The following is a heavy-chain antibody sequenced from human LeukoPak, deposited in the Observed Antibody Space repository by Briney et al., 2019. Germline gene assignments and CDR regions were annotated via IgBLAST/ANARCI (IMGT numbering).Heavy chain of an antibody. CDR3: ARGYGSGSYFARSPFDY. J-gene: IGHJ4*02. CDR1: GYTFTAYY. Sequence: GASVTVSCKASGYTFTAYYMHWVRQAPGQGREWMGWINPNSGGTNYAQKFQGRVTMTRDTSISTAYMELSRLRSDDTAVYYCARGYGSGSYFARSPFDYWGQGTLVTVSS. V-gene: IGHV1-2*02. D-gene: IGHD3-10*01. CDR2: INPNSGGT.